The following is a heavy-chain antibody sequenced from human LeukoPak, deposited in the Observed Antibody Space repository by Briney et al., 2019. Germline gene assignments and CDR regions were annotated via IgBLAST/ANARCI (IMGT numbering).Heavy chain of an antibody. V-gene: IGHV3-7*01. CDR3: ARFGYVAAVDV. D-gene: IGHD2-15*01. Sequence: PGGSLRLSCAASGFSFSAYWMTWVRQAPGTGLEWVANINPAGSETYYVDPVKGRFSISRDNAKNLVYLQMNSLRAEDTAVYHCARFGYVAAVDVWGQGPPVTVSS. CDR2: INPAGSET. CDR1: GFSFSAYW. J-gene: IGHJ4*02.